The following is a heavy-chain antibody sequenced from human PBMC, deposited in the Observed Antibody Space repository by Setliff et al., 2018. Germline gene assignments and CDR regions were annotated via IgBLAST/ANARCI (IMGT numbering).Heavy chain of an antibody. CDR2: ISWNSGSI. J-gene: IGHJ4*02. D-gene: IGHD7-27*01. V-gene: IGHV3-74*01. CDR3: IDGRNRAWGVY. Sequence: HPGGSLRLSCAASGFTFSSHWMHWVRQAPGKGLEWVSGISWNSGSIGYVDSVKGRFTISRDNAKNSLYLQMDSLRVEDTAVYYCIDGRNRAWGVYWGQGTLVTVSS. CDR1: GFTFSSHW.